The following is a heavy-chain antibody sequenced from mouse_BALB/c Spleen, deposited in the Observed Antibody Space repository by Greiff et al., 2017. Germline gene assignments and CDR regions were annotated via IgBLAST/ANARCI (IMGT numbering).Heavy chain of an antibody. CDR3: ARWGIDY. J-gene: IGHJ2*01. CDR1: GYTFTSYW. CDR2: INPSTGYT. V-gene: IGHV1-7*01. Sequence: VQLHQSGAELAKPGASVKMSCKASGYTFTSYWMHWVKQRPGQGLEWIGYINPSTGYTEYNQKFKDKATLTADKSSSTAYMQLSSLTSEDSAVYYCARWGIDYWGQGTTLTVSS.